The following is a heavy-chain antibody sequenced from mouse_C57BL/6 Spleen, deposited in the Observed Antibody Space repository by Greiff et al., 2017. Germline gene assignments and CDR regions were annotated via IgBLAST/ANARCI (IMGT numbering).Heavy chain of an antibody. D-gene: IGHD1-1*01. CDR2: INPNNGGT. Sequence: QLRQSGPALVPPFAPLPLSFPSSLYTFTYYYMNWVKQSHGKSLEWIGDINPNNGGTSYNQKFKGKATLTVDKSSSTAYMELRSLTSEDSAVYYCASLITTVVAFDYWGQGTTLTVSS. CDR3: ASLITTVVAFDY. J-gene: IGHJ2*01. V-gene: IGHV1-26*01. CDR1: LYTFTYYY.